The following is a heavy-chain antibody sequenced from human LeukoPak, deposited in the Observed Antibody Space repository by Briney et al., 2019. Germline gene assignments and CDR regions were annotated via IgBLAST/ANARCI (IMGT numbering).Heavy chain of an antibody. Sequence: GGSLTLSCAASGFTFSDYYITGFRQAPPKGRAWVSYISSSGSTIYYTPSVKGRFTISRDNAKNSLYLQMNSLRAEDTAVFYCARGLATIPFDCWGQGTLVIVSS. V-gene: IGHV3-11*04. D-gene: IGHD5-24*01. J-gene: IGHJ4*02. CDR3: ARGLATIPFDC. CDR1: GFTFSDYY. CDR2: ISSSGSTI.